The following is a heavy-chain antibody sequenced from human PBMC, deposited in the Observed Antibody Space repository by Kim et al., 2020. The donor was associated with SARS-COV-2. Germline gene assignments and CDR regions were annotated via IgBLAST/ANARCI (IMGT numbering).Heavy chain of an antibody. Sequence: TNYNPSLKSRVTISVGTSKNKFSLNLNSVTAADTAVYYCARGAMRAWFDPWGQGTLVTVSS. V-gene: IGHV4-34*01. J-gene: IGHJ5*02. CDR2: T. CDR3: ARGAMRAWFDP.